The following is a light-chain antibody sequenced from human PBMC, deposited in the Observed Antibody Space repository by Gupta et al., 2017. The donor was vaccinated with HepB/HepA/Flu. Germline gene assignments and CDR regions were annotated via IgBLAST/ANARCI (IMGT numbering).Light chain of an antibody. J-gene: IGLJ1*01. CDR3: AAWDGSLNGPFV. CDR2: LNN. CDR1: SSNIGRNS. Sequence: QSVLTQPPSASGTPGQRVTISCSGSSSNIGRNSVSWYQQLPGTAPKLVIYLNNQRPSGVPDRFSGSKSGTSASLAISGLQSEDEADFYCAAWDGSLNGPFVFGTGTKVTVL. V-gene: IGLV1-44*01.